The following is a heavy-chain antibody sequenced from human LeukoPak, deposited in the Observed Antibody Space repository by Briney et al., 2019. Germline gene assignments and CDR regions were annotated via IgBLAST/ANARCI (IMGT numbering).Heavy chain of an antibody. CDR3: ARFGSSGYYYIPFDY. Sequence: ASVKVSCKASGYTFTGYDMHWVRQAPGQGLEWMGWINPNSGGANYAQKFQGRVTMTRDTSISTAYMELSRLRSDDTAVYYCARFGSSGYYYIPFDYWGQGTLVTVSS. CDR2: INPNSGGA. CDR1: GYTFTGYD. J-gene: IGHJ4*02. V-gene: IGHV1-2*02. D-gene: IGHD3-22*01.